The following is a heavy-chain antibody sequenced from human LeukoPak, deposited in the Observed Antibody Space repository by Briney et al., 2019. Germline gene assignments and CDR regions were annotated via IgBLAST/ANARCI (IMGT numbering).Heavy chain of an antibody. V-gene: IGHV3-73*01. CDR3: TSRVNYYYGMDV. CDR2: IRSKANSYAT. J-gene: IGHJ6*02. Sequence: LAGGSLRLSCAASGFTFSSYAMNWVRQASGKGLEWVGRIRSKANSYATAYAASVKGRFTISRDDSKNTAYLQMNSLKTEDTAVYYCTSRVNYYYGMDVWGQGTRSPSP. CDR1: GFTFSSYA. D-gene: IGHD4-11*01.